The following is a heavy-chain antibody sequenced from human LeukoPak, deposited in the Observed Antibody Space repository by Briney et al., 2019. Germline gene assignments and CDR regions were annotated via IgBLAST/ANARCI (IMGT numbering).Heavy chain of an antibody. Sequence: ASVKVSCKASGYTFTSYYMHWVRQAPGQGLEWMGIINPSGGSTSYAQKFQGRVTMTRGTSTSTVYMELSSLRSEDTAVYYCARVPPYYDYGWGSYRDAFDIWGQGAMVTVSS. CDR3: ARVPPYYDYGWGSYRDAFDI. D-gene: IGHD3-16*02. CDR1: GYTFTSYY. V-gene: IGHV1-46*03. CDR2: INPSGGST. J-gene: IGHJ3*02.